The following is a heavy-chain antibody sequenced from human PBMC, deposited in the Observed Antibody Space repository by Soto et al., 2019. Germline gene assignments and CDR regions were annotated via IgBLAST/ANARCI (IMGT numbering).Heavy chain of an antibody. J-gene: IGHJ6*02. D-gene: IGHD3-22*01. CDR3: ASLLLRNDSSGYLHYYYGMDV. V-gene: IGHV5-10-1*01. CDR1: GYSFTSYW. CDR2: IDPSDSYT. Sequence: GESLKISCKGSGYSFTSYWISWVRQMPGKGLEWMGRIDPSDSYTNYNPSFQGHVTISADKSISTAYLKWSSLKASDTAMYYSASLLLRNDSSGYLHYYYGMDVWGQGTTVTVSS.